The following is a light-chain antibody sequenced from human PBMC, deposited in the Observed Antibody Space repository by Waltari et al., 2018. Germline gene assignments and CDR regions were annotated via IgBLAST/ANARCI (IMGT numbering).Light chain of an antibody. CDR2: DVT. V-gene: IGLV2-14*03. Sequence: QSALTQPASVSGSPGQSITISCTGTNSDIGGFNYLSWYQHHPGQAPTLILYDVTTRPSGVSDRFSGSKSGTTASLTISGLHTDDEADYYCCSYTITSTLVFGGGTKLTVL. CDR1: NSDIGGFNY. CDR3: CSYTITSTLV. J-gene: IGLJ2*01.